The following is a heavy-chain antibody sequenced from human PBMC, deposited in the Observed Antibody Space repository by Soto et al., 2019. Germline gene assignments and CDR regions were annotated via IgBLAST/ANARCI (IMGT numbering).Heavy chain of an antibody. Sequence: QITLRESGPALVKPTQTLTLTCTFSGFSLNSRGVGVGWVRQPPGKALEWLAIVYWDDDKRYRPSLRSRLSIRKDTAKNQVVLTLTNTDPVDTATYYCVHRGPGDETGMGFDFWGQGSLVTVSS. CDR3: VHRGPGDETGMGFDF. J-gene: IGHJ4*02. V-gene: IGHV2-5*02. D-gene: IGHD3-9*01. CDR1: GFSLNSRGVG. CDR2: VYWDDDK.